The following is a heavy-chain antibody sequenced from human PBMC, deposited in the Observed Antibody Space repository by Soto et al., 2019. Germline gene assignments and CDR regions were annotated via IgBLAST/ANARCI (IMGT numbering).Heavy chain of an antibody. CDR1: GGSISSGGYY. Sequence: QVQLLESGPGLVKPSQTLSLTCTVSGGSISSGGYYWSWVLQHPGKGLEWIGYIYYSGSTYYHPSLKSRVTLSVDTSKNQFSLKLSSVTAADTAVYYCPSLSAGYYYDSSGYYFDFWGQGILVTVSS. D-gene: IGHD3-22*01. CDR3: PSLSAGYYYDSSGYYFDF. CDR2: IYYSGST. J-gene: IGHJ4*02. V-gene: IGHV4-31*03.